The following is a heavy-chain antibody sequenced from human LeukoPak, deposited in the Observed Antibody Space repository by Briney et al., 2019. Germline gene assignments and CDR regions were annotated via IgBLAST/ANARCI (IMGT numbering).Heavy chain of an antibody. J-gene: IGHJ4*02. CDR3: ARYDYGRSGFDY. D-gene: IGHD5-12*01. CDR1: GFTVSTNY. Sequence: GGSLRLSCAASGFTVSTNYMSWVRQAPGKGLEWVSVIYSGGTTYYADSVKGRSSISRDNSKNTLDLQMNSLRAEDTAVYYCARYDYGRSGFDYWGQGTLVTVSS. V-gene: IGHV3-66*01. CDR2: IYSGGTT.